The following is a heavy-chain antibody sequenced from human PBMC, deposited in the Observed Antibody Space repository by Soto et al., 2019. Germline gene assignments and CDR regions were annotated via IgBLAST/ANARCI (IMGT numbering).Heavy chain of an antibody. CDR1: GFTFTSSA. Sequence: SVKVSCKASGFTFTSSAVQWVRQARGQRLEWIGWIVVGSGNTNYAQKFQERVTITRDMSTSTAYMELSSLRSEDTAVYYCAEQSSGSYDYGMDVWGQGTTVTVS. V-gene: IGHV1-58*01. CDR3: AEQSSGSYDYGMDV. CDR2: IVVGSGNT. J-gene: IGHJ6*02. D-gene: IGHD1-26*01.